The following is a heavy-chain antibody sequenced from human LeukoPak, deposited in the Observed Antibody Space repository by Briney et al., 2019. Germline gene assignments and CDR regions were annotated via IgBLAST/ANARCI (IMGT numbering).Heavy chain of an antibody. J-gene: IGHJ3*02. D-gene: IGHD2-2*02. V-gene: IGHV1-24*01. CDR3: ATRTVPTAIHSAFDI. CDR2: YEPEDGET. Sequence: APVKVSCKSSGYTLSVLPIHWVRQAPGKGLECMGGYEPEDGETFYTQEFQGRVTMTEDISTDTAYMELSSLRSDDTAMYYCATRTVPTAIHSAFDIWGQGTMVTVSS. CDR1: GYTLSVLP.